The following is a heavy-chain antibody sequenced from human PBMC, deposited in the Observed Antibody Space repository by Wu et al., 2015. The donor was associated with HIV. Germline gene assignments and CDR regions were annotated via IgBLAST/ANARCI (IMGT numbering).Heavy chain of an antibody. V-gene: IGHV1-46*03. CDR2: INPSAGST. D-gene: IGHD5-18*01. Sequence: QVQLVQSGAEVKKPGASVKVSCKASGYTFTSFYMHWVRQAPGQGLQWMGIINPSAGSTNYAQKFQGRVTMTRDTSTSTVYMELSSLRSEDTAVYYCAKASGYSYRAPFDYWGHGNPGHRLL. CDR3: AKASGYSYRAPFDY. J-gene: IGHJ4*02. CDR1: GYTFTSFY.